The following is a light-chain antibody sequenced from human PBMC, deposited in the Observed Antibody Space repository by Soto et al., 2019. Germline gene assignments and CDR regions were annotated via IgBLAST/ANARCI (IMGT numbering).Light chain of an antibody. Sequence: DIQMTQSPSSLSASVGDRVTITCRASQSISSYLNWSQQKPGKAPKLLIYAASSLQSGVPLRFSGSGSGTDFTLTISSLQPEDFATYYCQQTYSTPRTFGQGTKVHI. J-gene: IGKJ1*01. CDR1: QSISSY. CDR3: QQTYSTPRT. CDR2: AAS. V-gene: IGKV1-39*01.